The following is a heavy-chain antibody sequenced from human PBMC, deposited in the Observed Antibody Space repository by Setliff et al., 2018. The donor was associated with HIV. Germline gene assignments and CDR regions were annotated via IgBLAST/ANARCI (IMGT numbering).Heavy chain of an antibody. J-gene: IGHJ4*02. Sequence: LRLSCATSGFTFSNYGMNWVRQAPGKGLEWVAVIWDDGSNKKYVDSVKGRFTISRDNSKSTVYLQMDSLRAEDTAIYYCAKDYNFWSAHGAHPVDWGQGTLVTVSS. CDR2: IWDDGSNK. V-gene: IGHV3-33*06. D-gene: IGHD3-3*01. CDR3: AKDYNFWSAHGAHPVD. CDR1: GFTFSNYG.